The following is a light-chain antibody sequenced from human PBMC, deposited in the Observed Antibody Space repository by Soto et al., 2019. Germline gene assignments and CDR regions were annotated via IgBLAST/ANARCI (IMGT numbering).Light chain of an antibody. CDR1: QTVSSN. V-gene: IGKV3-15*01. J-gene: IGKJ2*01. Sequence: EIVMTQSPATLSVSPGERATLSCRASQTVSSNVAWYQQKPGQAPRLLIYDASTRATGIPVRFRGSGSGTEFTLTISSLQSEDFAVYYCQHYNNWPFTFGQGTKVDIK. CDR3: QHYNNWPFT. CDR2: DAS.